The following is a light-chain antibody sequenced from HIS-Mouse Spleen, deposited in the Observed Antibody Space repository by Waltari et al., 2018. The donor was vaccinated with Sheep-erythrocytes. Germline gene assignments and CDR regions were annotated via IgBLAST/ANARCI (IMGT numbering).Light chain of an antibody. CDR2: SNN. Sequence: QSVLTQPPSASGTPGQRVTISCSGSSSNIGSNTVNWYQQLPGTAPKLLIYSNNQWPSGVPARFSGSKSGTSASLAISGLQSEDEADYYCEAWDDSLNGPVFGGGTKLTVL. CDR3: EAWDDSLNGPV. J-gene: IGLJ3*02. V-gene: IGLV1-44*01. CDR1: SSNIGSNT.